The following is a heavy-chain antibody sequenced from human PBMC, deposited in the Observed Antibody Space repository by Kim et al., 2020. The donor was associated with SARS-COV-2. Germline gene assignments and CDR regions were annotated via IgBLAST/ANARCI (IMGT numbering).Heavy chain of an antibody. V-gene: IGHV4-4*02. CDR3: ARVPSLNYGSGSYYNNYYSYGMVV. Sequence: SETLSLTCAVSGGSISSSNWWSWVRQPPGKGLEWIGEIYHSGSTNYNPSLKSRVTISVDKSKNQFSLKLSSVTAADTAVYYCARVPSLNYGSGSYYNNYYSYGMVVWGQGTTVTVSS. J-gene: IGHJ6*02. CDR2: IYHSGST. CDR1: GGSISSSNW. D-gene: IGHD3-10*01.